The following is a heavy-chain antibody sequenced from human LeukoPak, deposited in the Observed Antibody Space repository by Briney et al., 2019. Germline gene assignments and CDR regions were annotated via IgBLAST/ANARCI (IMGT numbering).Heavy chain of an antibody. CDR2: ISYDGSNK. CDR1: GFTFNSYG. V-gene: IGHV3-30*03. D-gene: IGHD4-17*01. J-gene: IGHJ4*02. Sequence: PGGSLRLSCAAPGFTFNSYGMHWVRQAPGKGLEWVAVISYDGSNKYSADSVKGRFTISRDNSKNTLYLQMNSLRAEDTAVYYCATDHGFHYGAYFDYWGQGTLVTVSS. CDR3: ATDHGFHYGAYFDY.